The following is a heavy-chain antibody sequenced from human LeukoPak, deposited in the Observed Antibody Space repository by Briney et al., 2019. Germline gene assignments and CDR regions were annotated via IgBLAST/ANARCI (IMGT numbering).Heavy chain of an antibody. CDR1: GGTFSSYA. CDR3: ASQGRYYDFWSGYSDYYYYMDV. D-gene: IGHD3-3*01. Sequence: SVKVSCKASGGTFSSYAISWVRQAPGQGLEWMGRIIPIFGTANYAQKFQGRVTITTDESTSTAYMELGSLRSEDTAVYYCASQGRYYDFWSGYSDYYYYMDVWGKGTTVTVSS. CDR2: IIPIFGTA. V-gene: IGHV1-69*05. J-gene: IGHJ6*03.